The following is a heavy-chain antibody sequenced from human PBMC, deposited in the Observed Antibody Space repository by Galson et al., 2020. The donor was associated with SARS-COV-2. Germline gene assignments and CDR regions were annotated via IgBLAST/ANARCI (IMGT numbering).Heavy chain of an antibody. J-gene: IGHJ4*02. D-gene: IGHD3-22*01. Sequence: GGSLRLSCAASGFIFSDYYMSWIRQAPGRGLEWVSYISRDTRTIYYADSVKGRFTISRDNSKNSLYLQMNSLRADDTAVYYCARAPLYDDGGYYFTCDSWDLGTRVTGSS. V-gene: IGHV3-11*01. CDR3: ARAPLYDDGGYYFTCDS. CDR2: ISRDTRTI. CDR1: GFIFSDYY.